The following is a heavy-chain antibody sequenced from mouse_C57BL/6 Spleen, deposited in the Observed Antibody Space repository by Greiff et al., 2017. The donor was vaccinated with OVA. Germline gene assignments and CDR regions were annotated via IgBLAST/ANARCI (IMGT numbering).Heavy chain of an antibody. V-gene: IGHV1-76*01. Sequence: QVQLQQSGAELVRPGASVKLSCKASGYTFTDSYINWVKQRPGQGLEWIARIYPGSGNTYYNEKFKGKATLTAEKSSSTAYMQLSSLTSEDSAVYFCARDGGNYEGDYFDYWGQGTTLTVSS. CDR1: GYTFTDSY. J-gene: IGHJ2*01. D-gene: IGHD1-1*02. CDR3: ARDGGNYEGDYFDY. CDR2: IYPGSGNT.